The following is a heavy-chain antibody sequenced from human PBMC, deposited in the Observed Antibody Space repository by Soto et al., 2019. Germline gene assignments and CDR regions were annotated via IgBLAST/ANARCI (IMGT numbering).Heavy chain of an antibody. Sequence: PSETLSLTCTVSGGSISSSSYYWGWIRQPPXKGLEWIGSIYYSGSTYYNPSLKSRVTISVDTSKNQFSLKLSSVTAADTAVYYCARGGLMITFGGVIVASYYYYGMDVWGQGTTVTVSS. J-gene: IGHJ6*02. CDR1: GGSISSSSYY. CDR2: IYYSGST. D-gene: IGHD3-16*02. CDR3: ARGGLMITFGGVIVASYYYYGMDV. V-gene: IGHV4-39*01.